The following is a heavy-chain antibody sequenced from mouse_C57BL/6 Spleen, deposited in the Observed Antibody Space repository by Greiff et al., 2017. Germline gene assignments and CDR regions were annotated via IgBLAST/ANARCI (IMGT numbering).Heavy chain of an antibody. CDR2: INPYNGGT. CDR3: ARVRGQLRSLGGSYAVDY. V-gene: IGHV1-19*01. Sequence: EVQLQQSGPVLVKPGASVKMSCKASGYTFTDYYMNWVKQSHGKSLEWIGVINPYNGGTSYNQKFKGKATLTVDKYSSTAYMELNSLTSEDSAVYYCARVRGQLRSLGGSYAVDYWGQGTSVTVSS. D-gene: IGHD3-2*02. CDR1: GYTFTDYY. J-gene: IGHJ4*01.